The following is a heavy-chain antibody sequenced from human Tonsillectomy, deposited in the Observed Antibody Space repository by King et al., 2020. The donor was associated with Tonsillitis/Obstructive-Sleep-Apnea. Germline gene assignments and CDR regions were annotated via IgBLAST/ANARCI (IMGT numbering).Heavy chain of an antibody. Sequence: QLVQSGAEVKKPGESLRISCKGSGYSFPTFWISWVRQMPGKGLEWMGRIDPSDSYTNYSPSFQGHVTISADQSISSVHLQWSSLKASDTAMYYCAREAGYCSGGSCAYYYMDVWGKGTTVTVSS. V-gene: IGHV5-10-1*01. J-gene: IGHJ6*03. CDR3: AREAGYCSGGSCAYYYMDV. CDR2: IDPSDSYT. CDR1: GYSFPTFW. D-gene: IGHD2-15*01.